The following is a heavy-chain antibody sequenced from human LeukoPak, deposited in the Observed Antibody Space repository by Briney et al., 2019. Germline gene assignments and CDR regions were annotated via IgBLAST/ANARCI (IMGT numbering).Heavy chain of an antibody. CDR1: GGSISSHY. J-gene: IGHJ5*02. CDR2: IYYSGST. CDR3: ERDLGTPFFWFDP. V-gene: IGHV4-59*11. D-gene: IGHD3-16*01. Sequence: SETLSLTCTVSGGSISSHYWSWIRQPPGKGLEWIGYIYYSGSTNYNPSLKSRVTISVDTSKNQFSLKLSSVTAADTAVYYCERDLGTPFFWFDPWGQGTLVTVSS.